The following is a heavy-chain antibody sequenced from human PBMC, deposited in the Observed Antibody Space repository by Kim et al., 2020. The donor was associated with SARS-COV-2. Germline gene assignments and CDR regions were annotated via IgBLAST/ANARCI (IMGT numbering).Heavy chain of an antibody. CDR1: GGSISSYY. CDR2: IYYSGST. CDR3: ARDGDYGGNYFFDY. V-gene: IGHV4-59*01. J-gene: IGHJ4*02. D-gene: IGHD4-17*01. Sequence: SETLSLTCTVSGGSISSYYWSWIRQPPGKGLEWIGYIYYSGSTNYNPSLKSRVTISVDTSKNQFSLKLSSVTAADTAVYYCARDGDYGGNYFFDYWGQGT.